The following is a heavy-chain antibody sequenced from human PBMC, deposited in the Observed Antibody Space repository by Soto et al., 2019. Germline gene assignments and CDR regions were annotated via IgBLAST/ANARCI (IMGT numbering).Heavy chain of an antibody. Sequence: SETLSLTCTVSGGSISSGGYYWSWIRQHPGKGLEWIGYIYYSGSTYYNPSLKSRVTISVDTSKNQFSLKLSSVTAADTAVYYCARDSGYGSGSYAYYYYGMDVWGQGTTLTVSS. D-gene: IGHD3-10*01. CDR2: IYYSGST. J-gene: IGHJ6*02. CDR3: ARDSGYGSGSYAYYYYGMDV. CDR1: GGSISSGGYY. V-gene: IGHV4-31*03.